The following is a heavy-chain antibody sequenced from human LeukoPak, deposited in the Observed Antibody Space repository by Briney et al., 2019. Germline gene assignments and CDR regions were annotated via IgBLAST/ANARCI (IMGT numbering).Heavy chain of an antibody. V-gene: IGHV3-23*01. CDR3: AKWLVSSSWYYYYGMDV. J-gene: IGHJ6*02. Sequence: GGSLRLSCAASGFTVSSNYMTWVRQAPGKGLEWVSGISASGGSTYYADSVKGRFTISRDNSKNTLYLQVNSLRAEDTAVYYCAKWLVSSSWYYYYGMDVWGQGTTVTVSS. CDR2: ISASGGST. D-gene: IGHD6-13*01. CDR1: GFTVSSNY.